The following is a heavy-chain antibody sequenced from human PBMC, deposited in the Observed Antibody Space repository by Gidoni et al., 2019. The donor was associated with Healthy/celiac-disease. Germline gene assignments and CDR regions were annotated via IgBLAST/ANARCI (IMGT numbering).Heavy chain of an antibody. CDR2: ISSSSSYT. V-gene: IGHV3-11*05. CDR3: ASPLRADAFDI. CDR1: GFPFSDYY. J-gene: IGHJ3*02. Sequence: QVQLVESGGGLVKPGGSLRLSCAASGFPFSDYYMSWIRQAPGKGLEWVSYISSSSSYTNYADSVKGRFTISRDNAKNSLYLQMNSLRAEDTAVYYCASPLRADAFDIWGQGTMVTVSS.